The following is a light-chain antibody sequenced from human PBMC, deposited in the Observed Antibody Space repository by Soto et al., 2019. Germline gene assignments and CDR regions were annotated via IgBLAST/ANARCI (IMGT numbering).Light chain of an antibody. CDR1: KDISSS. V-gene: IGKV1D-12*01. Sequence: TDAASAVSATVFYRVTITFQTSKDISSSVAWYQQKPGKAPNLLIFSASALHRGVPPRFSGSGSGTTFTLTVSSLQPEDFATYYCPQADSFPWTFGQGTKVDIK. J-gene: IGKJ1*01. CDR3: PQADSFPWT. CDR2: SAS.